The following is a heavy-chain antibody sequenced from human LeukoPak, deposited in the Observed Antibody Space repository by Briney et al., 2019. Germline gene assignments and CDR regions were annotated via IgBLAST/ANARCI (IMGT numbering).Heavy chain of an antibody. CDR3: ATGYSSTWYYFDY. D-gene: IGHD6-13*01. CDR2: IYHSGST. Sequence: HSETLSLTCTVSGDSISSYYWSWIRQPPGKGLEWIGYIYHSGSTNYNPSLKSRVTISADTSKDQFSLKLASVTAADTAVYYCATGYSSTWYYFDYWGQGTLVTVSS. J-gene: IGHJ4*02. CDR1: GDSISSYY. V-gene: IGHV4-59*01.